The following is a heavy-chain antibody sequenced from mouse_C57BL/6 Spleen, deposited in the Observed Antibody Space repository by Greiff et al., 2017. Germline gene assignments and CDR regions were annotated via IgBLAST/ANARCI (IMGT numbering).Heavy chain of an antibody. D-gene: IGHD1-1*01. V-gene: IGHV5-4*03. CDR1: GFTFSSYA. CDR2: ISDGGSYT. Sequence: EVKLVESGGGLVKPGGSLKLSCAASGFTFSSYAMSWVRQTPEKRLEWVATISDGGSYTYYPDNVKGRFTIARDNAKNNLDLQMSHLKSEDTAMYYCAKFITTVDWYFDVWGTGTTVTVSS. J-gene: IGHJ1*03. CDR3: AKFITTVDWYFDV.